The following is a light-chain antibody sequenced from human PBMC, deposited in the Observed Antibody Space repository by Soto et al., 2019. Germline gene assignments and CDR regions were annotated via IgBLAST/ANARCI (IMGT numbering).Light chain of an antibody. CDR1: QTISTW. V-gene: IGKV1-5*01. CDR2: DAS. Sequence: DIQVTQSPPTLSASVGDRVTITCRASQTISTWMAWYQQKPGKAPKLLVYDASTLQSGVPSRFSGSGSGTEFTLTISSLQPEDFATYYCLQHNSYPWTFGQGTKGDIK. J-gene: IGKJ1*01. CDR3: LQHNSYPWT.